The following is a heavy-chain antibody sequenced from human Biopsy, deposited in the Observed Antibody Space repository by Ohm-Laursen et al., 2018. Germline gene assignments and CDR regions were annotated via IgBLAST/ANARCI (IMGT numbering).Heavy chain of an antibody. V-gene: IGHV3-11*01. CDR3: ARDGDNDYSNFDS. J-gene: IGHJ4*02. D-gene: IGHD4-11*01. CDR2: VSGSGTTI. CDR1: GFTFSDYY. Sequence: SLRLSCAASGFTFSDYYMSWIRQAPGKGLEWLSYVSGSGTTIFYADSVKGRFTVSRDNAKNSLYLQMNSLTVEDTAVYYCARDGDNDYSNFDSWGQGALVTVSS.